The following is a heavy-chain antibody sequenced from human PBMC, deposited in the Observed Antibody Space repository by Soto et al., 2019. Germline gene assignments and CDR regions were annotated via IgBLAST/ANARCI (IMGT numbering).Heavy chain of an antibody. V-gene: IGHV2-5*02. Sequence: QITLKESGPTLVIPTQTLTLTCTFSGFSLNTRGVGVGWIRQPPGKAQEWVALIHWDDEKRYSPSLRNTLTITKDTSKNQVVLIMTNMDPVDTATYYCAYRPVVLGSGWNFDFWGQGILVTVSS. CDR2: IHWDDEK. J-gene: IGHJ4*02. CDR1: GFSLNTRGVG. CDR3: AYRPVVLGSGWNFDF. D-gene: IGHD6-19*01.